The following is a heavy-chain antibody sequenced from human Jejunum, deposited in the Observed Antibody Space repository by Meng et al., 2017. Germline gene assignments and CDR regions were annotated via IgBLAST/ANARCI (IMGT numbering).Heavy chain of an antibody. J-gene: IGHJ6*02. CDR1: GYTFNNYY. D-gene: IGHD2-8*01. V-gene: IGHV1-46*02. CDR3: ARVYCTTTGCDGAWWHDEDGMDV. Sequence: ASAKVFCKASGYTFNNYYMHWVRQAPGQGLEWMGLINPSRDYTSYAQKFQGRLTMTRDTSTSTVDMNLSGLTSEDTAIYYCARVYCTTTGCDGAWWHDEDGMDVWGQGTTVTVSS. CDR2: INPSRDYT.